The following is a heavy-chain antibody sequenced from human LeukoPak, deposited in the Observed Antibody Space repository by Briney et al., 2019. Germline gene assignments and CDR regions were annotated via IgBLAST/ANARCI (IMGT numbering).Heavy chain of an antibody. CDR1: GFPLSSYG. D-gene: IGHD3-10*01. CDR2: IRREGGKK. Sequence: GGSLRLSCAASGFPLSSYGMPWVGRAQGKGLDWPATIRREGGKKYYVDSVKGRFTISRDNAKNSLYLQMNSLRVEDTAVYYCAREDYYGSGNYVAWGGGFDVWGQGTTVTVSS. J-gene: IGHJ6*02. CDR3: AREDYYGSGNYVAWGGGFDV. V-gene: IGHV3-7*01.